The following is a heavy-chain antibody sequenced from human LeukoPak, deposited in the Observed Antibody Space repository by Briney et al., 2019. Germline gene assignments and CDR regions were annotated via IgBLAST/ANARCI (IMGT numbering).Heavy chain of an antibody. Sequence: GGSLRLSCAASGFTFSSYAMSWVRQAPGKGLEWVAVISYDGSNKYYADSVKGRFTISRDNSKNTLYLQMNSLRAEDTAVYYCARDPTYYEIDYWGQGTLVTVSS. J-gene: IGHJ4*02. CDR2: ISYDGSNK. V-gene: IGHV3-30-3*01. CDR1: GFTFSSYA. D-gene: IGHD3-16*01. CDR3: ARDPTYYEIDY.